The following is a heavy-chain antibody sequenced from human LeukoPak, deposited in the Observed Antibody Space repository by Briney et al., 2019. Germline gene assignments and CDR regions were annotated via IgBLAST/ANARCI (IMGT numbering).Heavy chain of an antibody. V-gene: IGHV3-7*01. D-gene: IGHD5-12*01. Sequence: GGSLRLSCVASGFTFSSYWMNWVRQAPGRGLEWVANIKQDGSEKYYVDSVKGRFTISRDNAKNSLYLQMNSLRAEDTAIYYCVGGSGYWGQGTLVTVSS. CDR1: GFTFSSYW. CDR2: IKQDGSEK. J-gene: IGHJ4*02. CDR3: VGGSGY.